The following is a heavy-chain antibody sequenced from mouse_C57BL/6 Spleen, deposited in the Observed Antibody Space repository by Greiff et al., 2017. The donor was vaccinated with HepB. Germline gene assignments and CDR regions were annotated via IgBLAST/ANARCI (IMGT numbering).Heavy chain of an antibody. CDR2: IYPGSGST. Sequence: VQLVESGAELVKPGASVKMSCKASGYTFTSYWITWVKQRPGQGLEWIGDIYPGSGSTNYNEKFKSKATLTVDTSSSTAYMQLSSLTSEDSAVYYCARSLYGNYVEDYFDYWGQGTTLTVSS. CDR3: ARSLYGNYVEDYFDY. CDR1: GYTFTSYW. D-gene: IGHD2-1*01. V-gene: IGHV1-55*01. J-gene: IGHJ2*01.